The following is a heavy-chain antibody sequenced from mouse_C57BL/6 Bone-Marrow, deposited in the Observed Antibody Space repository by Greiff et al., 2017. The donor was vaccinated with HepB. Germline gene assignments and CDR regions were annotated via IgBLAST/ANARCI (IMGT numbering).Heavy chain of an antibody. CDR2: IYPRSGNT. V-gene: IGHV1-81*01. D-gene: IGHD2-2*01. CDR1: GYTFTSYG. Sequence: VQLQQSGAELARPGASVKLSCKASGYTFTSYGISWVKQRTGQGLEWIGEIYPRSGNTYYNEKFKGKATLTADKSSSTAYMELRSLTSEDSAVYFCARYGYSPHYFDYWGQGTTLTVSS. J-gene: IGHJ2*01. CDR3: ARYGYSPHYFDY.